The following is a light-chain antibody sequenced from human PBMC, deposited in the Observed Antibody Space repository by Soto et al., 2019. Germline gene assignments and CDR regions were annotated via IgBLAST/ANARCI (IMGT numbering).Light chain of an antibody. V-gene: IGKV1-12*02. Sequence: DIQLTQSPSSVSASVEDSVTITCRASQTVSSWLAWYQQRPGKAPKLLIYAASSLQGGVPSRFSGSGSGTYFTLSISSLQPEDFATYYCQQASSFPSFGQGTRLEIK. CDR1: QTVSSW. J-gene: IGKJ5*01. CDR2: AAS. CDR3: QQASSFPS.